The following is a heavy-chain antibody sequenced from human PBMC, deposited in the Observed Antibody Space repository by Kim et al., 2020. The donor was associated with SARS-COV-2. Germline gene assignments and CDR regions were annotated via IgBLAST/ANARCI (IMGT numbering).Heavy chain of an antibody. CDR3: ARDYNISYYDFWSGYYWSGWFDP. J-gene: IGHJ5*02. CDR1: GFTFSDYY. D-gene: IGHD3-3*01. CDR2: ISSSSSYT. V-gene: IGHV3-11*05. Sequence: GGSLRLSCAASGFTFSDYYMSWIRQAPGKGLEWVSYISSSSSYTNYADSVKGRFTISRDNAKNSLYLQMNSLRAEDTAVYYCARDYNISYYDFWSGYYWSGWFDPWGQGTLVTVSS.